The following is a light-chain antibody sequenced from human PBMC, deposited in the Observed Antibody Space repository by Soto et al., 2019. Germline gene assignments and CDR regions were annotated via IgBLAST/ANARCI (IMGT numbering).Light chain of an antibody. CDR2: AAS. CDR3: QQYNSYSWT. J-gene: IGKJ1*01. Sequence: DIQMTQSPSSLSASAVDRVTITCRASQSISNNLIWYQQKSGKAPNVLINAASSLQSGVPSRFSGSGSGTDFTLTISSLQPEDFATYYCQQYNSYSWTFGQGTKVDI. V-gene: IGKV1-39*01. CDR1: QSISNN.